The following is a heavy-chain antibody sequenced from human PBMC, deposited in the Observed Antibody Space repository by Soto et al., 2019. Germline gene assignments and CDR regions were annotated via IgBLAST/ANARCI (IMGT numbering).Heavy chain of an antibody. D-gene: IGHD3-22*01. V-gene: IGHV1-69*13. CDR3: ARQFDYDMCGHYYDY. Sequence: ASVKVPCKASGGTFNRYTLSWVRQAPGQGLEWMGGIIPIFGTANYAQKFQGRLSITADESTSTVYMHLNSLRSEDTAVYYCARQFDYDMCGHYYDYWGQGTLGTVSS. J-gene: IGHJ4*02. CDR1: GGTFNRYT. CDR2: IIPIFGTA.